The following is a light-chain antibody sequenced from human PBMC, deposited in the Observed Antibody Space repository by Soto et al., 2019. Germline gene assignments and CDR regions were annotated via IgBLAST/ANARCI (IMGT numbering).Light chain of an antibody. CDR2: DAS. CDR3: QQRSNWPPSLT. J-gene: IGKJ4*01. Sequence: EIVLTQSPATLSLSPGERATLSCRASQSVSSYLAWYQQKPGQAPRLLIYDASNRATGIPARFSGSGSGTNFPLPISSLEPEDFAVYYCQQRSNWPPSLTFGGGTKVDIK. CDR1: QSVSSY. V-gene: IGKV3-11*01.